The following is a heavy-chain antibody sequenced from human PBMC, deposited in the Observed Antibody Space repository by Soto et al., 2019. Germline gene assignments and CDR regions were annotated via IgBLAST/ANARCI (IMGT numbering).Heavy chain of an antibody. Sequence: SETLSLTCTVSGGSITNDDYYWNWIRQLPGKGLEWIGYIHNSGSTNYNPSLKSRLTISVNTSKNQFSLKLNSVTAADTAVYFCARDTPVSAFDPWGQGTLVTVSS. D-gene: IGHD4-17*01. J-gene: IGHJ5*02. CDR1: GGSITNDDYY. CDR3: ARDTPVSAFDP. V-gene: IGHV4-30-4*08. CDR2: IHNSGST.